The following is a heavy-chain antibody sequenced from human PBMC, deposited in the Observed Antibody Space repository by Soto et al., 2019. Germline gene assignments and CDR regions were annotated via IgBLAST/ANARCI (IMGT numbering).Heavy chain of an antibody. CDR2: IKQDGSEK. CDR3: AALKLVAAVFDY. J-gene: IGHJ4*02. V-gene: IGHV3-7*01. CDR1: GFTFSSYW. D-gene: IGHD2-15*01. Sequence: EVQLVESGGGLVQPGGSLRLSCAASGFTFSSYWMSWVRQAPGKGLEWVANIKQDGSEKYYVDSVKGRFTISRDNAKNSRYLQMNGLRAEDTAVYYCAALKLVAAVFDYWGQGTLVTVSS.